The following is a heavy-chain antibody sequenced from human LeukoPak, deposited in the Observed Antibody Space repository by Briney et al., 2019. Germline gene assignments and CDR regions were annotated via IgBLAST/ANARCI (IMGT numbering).Heavy chain of an antibody. V-gene: IGHV1-18*01. Sequence: GASVKVSCKASGYTFTSYGISWVRQAPGQGLEWMGWISAYNGNTKYAQKLQGRVTVTTDTSTSTTYMELRSLRSDDTAVYYCASVRPYDYDTSGCDYWGQGTLVPVSS. CDR3: ASVRPYDYDTSGCDY. J-gene: IGHJ4*02. CDR1: GYTFTSYG. CDR2: ISAYNGNT. D-gene: IGHD3-22*01.